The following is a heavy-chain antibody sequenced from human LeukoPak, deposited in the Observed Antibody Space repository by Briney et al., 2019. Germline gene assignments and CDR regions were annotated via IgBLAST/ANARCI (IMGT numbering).Heavy chain of an antibody. J-gene: IGHJ5*02. CDR2: ISDSGGNT. V-gene: IGHV3-23*01. CDR3: AKKIPTSFDP. Sequence: PGGSLRLSCAASGFTFSSYAMSWVRQAPGKGLEWVSGISDSGGNTYCAGSVKGRFTISRDNSKNMLYLQMNSLRAEDTAVYYCAKKIPTSFDPWGQGTLVTVSS. CDR1: GFTFSSYA.